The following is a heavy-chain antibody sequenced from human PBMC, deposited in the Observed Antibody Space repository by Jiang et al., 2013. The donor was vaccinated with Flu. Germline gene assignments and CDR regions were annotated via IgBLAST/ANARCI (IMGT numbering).Heavy chain of an antibody. D-gene: IGHD3-16*01. V-gene: IGHV3-48*03. CDR2: ISSSGSTI. CDR3: ASSTFLGGFDP. CDR1: GFTFSSYE. J-gene: IGHJ5*02. Sequence: QLVESGGGLVQPGGSLRLSCAASGFTFSSYEMNWVRQAPGKGLEWVSYISSSGSTIYYADSVKGRFTISRDNAKNSLYLQMNSLRAEDTAVYYCASSTFLGGFDPWGQGTLVTVSS.